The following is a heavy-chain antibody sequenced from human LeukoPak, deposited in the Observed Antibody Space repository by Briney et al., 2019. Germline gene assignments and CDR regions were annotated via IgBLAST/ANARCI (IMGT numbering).Heavy chain of an antibody. D-gene: IGHD2-15*01. Sequence: GGSLRLSCAASGFTFSSYGMHWVRQAPGKGLEWVAVIWYDGSNKYYADSVKGRFTISRDNSKNTLYLQMNSLRAEDTAVYYCARAILGYCGGGSCYPGPWGQGTLVTVSS. CDR3: ARAILGYCGGGSCYPGP. V-gene: IGHV3-33*01. CDR2: IWYDGSNK. CDR1: GFTFSSYG. J-gene: IGHJ5*02.